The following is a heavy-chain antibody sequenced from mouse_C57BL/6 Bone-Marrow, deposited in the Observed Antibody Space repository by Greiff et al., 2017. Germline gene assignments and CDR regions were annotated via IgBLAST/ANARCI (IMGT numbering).Heavy chain of an antibody. D-gene: IGHD1-1*01. V-gene: IGHV1-82*01. CDR1: GYAFSSSW. CDR3: ARYYYGSSYVGFAY. CDR2: IYPGDGDT. J-gene: IGHJ3*01. Sequence: VKLMESGPELVKPGASVKISCKASGYAFSSSWMNWVKQRPGKGLEWIGRIYPGDGDTNYNGKFKGKATLTADNSSSTAYMQLSSLTSEDSAVYFCARYYYGSSYVGFAYWGQGTLVTVSA.